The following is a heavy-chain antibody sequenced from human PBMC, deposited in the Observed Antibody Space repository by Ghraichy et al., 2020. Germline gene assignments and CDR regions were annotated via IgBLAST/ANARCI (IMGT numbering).Heavy chain of an antibody. Sequence: GGSLRLSCAASGFTVSSNYMSWVRQAPGKGLEWVSVIYSGGSTYYADSVKGRFTISRDNSKNTLYLQMNTLRAEDTAVYYCARELSYNWTRVGYGMDVWGQGTTVTVSS. V-gene: IGHV3-53*01. CDR1: GFTVSSNY. D-gene: IGHD1-20*01. CDR3: ARELSYNWTRVGYGMDV. CDR2: IYSGGST. J-gene: IGHJ6*02.